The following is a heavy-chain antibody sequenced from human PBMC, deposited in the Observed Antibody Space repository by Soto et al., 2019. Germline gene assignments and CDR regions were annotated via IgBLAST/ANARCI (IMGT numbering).Heavy chain of an antibody. Sequence: GGSLRLSCAASGFTFSSYAMSWVRRAPGKGLEWVSAISGSGGSTYYADSVKGRFTISRDNSKNTLYLQMNSLRAEDTAVYYCARDPLWGTAMVLWYFDLWGRGTLVTVSS. CDR3: ARDPLWGTAMVLWYFDL. V-gene: IGHV3-23*01. D-gene: IGHD5-18*01. J-gene: IGHJ2*01. CDR2: ISGSGGST. CDR1: GFTFSSYA.